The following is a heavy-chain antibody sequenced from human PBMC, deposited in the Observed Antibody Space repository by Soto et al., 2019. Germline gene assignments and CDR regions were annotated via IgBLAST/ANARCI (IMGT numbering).Heavy chain of an antibody. CDR3: AVSMVRGAYSCYYYGVDV. CDR1: GFTFSSYG. D-gene: IGHD3-10*01. Sequence: GGSLRLSCAASGFTFSSYGMHWVRQAPDKGLEWVADIYYDGSNKYYADSVEGRFIISRDNARNLLYVEMNGLRADGAVVLYCAVSMVRGAYSCYYYGVDVWGQGTTVTVSS. J-gene: IGHJ6*02. V-gene: IGHV3-33*03. CDR2: IYYDGSNK.